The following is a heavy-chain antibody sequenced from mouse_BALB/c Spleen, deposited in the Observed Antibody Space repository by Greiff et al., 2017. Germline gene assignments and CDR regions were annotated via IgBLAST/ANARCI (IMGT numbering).Heavy chain of an antibody. J-gene: IGHJ4*01. CDR3: ARTYGNSLYYAMDY. V-gene: IGHV1S81*02. D-gene: IGHD2-1*01. CDR1: GYTFTSYW. Sequence: QVQLQQPGAELVKPGASVKLSCKASGYTFTSYWMHWVKQRPGQGLEWIGEINPSNGRTNYNEKFKSKATLTVDKSSSTAYMQLSSLTSEDSAVYYCARTYGNSLYYAMDYWGQGTSVTVSS. CDR2: INPSNGRT.